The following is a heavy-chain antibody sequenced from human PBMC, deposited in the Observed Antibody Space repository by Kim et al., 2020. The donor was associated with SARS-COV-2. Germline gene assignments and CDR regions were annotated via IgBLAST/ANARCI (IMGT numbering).Heavy chain of an antibody. Sequence: GGSLRLSCAASGFTFSSYEMNWVRQAPGKGLEWVSYISSSGSTIYYADSVKGRFTISRDNAKNSLYLQMNSLRAEDTAVYYCARDPRRYYGSGSYEFDYWGQGTLVTVSS. CDR3: ARDPRRYYGSGSYEFDY. V-gene: IGHV3-48*03. CDR2: ISSSGSTI. CDR1: GFTFSSYE. D-gene: IGHD3-10*01. J-gene: IGHJ4*02.